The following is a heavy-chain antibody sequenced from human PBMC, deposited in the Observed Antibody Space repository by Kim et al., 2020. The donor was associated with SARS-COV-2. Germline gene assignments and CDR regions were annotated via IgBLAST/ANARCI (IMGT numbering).Heavy chain of an antibody. Sequence: KGRFTISRDNAKNSLYLQMNSLRAEDTAVYYCARALSFVVVVAASNWFDPWGQGTLVTVSS. V-gene: IGHV3-11*04. CDR3: ARALSFVVVVAASNWFDP. J-gene: IGHJ5*02. D-gene: IGHD2-15*01.